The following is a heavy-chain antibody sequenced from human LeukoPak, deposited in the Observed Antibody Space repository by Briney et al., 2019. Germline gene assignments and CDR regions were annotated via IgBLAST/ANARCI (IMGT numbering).Heavy chain of an antibody. CDR3: ARGGSSGWSSYYYGMDV. J-gene: IGHJ6*02. D-gene: IGHD6-19*01. CDR1: GFTFSSYS. CDR2: IGTAGDT. V-gene: IGHV3-13*01. Sequence: GGSLRLSCAASGFTFSSYSMNWVRQATGKGLEWVSAIGTAGDTYYPGSVKGRFTISRENAKNSLYLQMNSLRAGDTAVYYCARGGSSGWSSYYYGMDVWGQGTTVTVSS.